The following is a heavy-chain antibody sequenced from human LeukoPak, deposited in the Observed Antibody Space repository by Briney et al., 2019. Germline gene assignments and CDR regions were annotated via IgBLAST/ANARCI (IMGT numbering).Heavy chain of an antibody. CDR2: ISSSSSYI. Sequence: GGSLRLSCAASGFTFSSYSMNWVRQAPGKGLEWVSSISSSSSYIYYADSVKGRFTISRDNAKNSLCLQMNSLRAEDTALYYCARGGATHDAFDIWGQGTMVTVSS. J-gene: IGHJ3*02. CDR3: ARGGATHDAFDI. D-gene: IGHD4/OR15-4a*01. V-gene: IGHV3-21*01. CDR1: GFTFSSYS.